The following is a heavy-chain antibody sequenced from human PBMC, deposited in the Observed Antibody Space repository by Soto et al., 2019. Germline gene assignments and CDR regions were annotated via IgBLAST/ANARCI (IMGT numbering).Heavy chain of an antibody. Sequence: EVQLVESGGGLVKPGGSLRLSCATSGFTFSNSNINWVRQAPGKGLEWVSSITGTSTYIFYADSLKGRFIISSENAKNSVYLQMNSLRAEDTAVYYCATWTRVGGGHGFDMLGQGTLVTVSS. J-gene: IGHJ3*02. D-gene: IGHD2-15*01. CDR3: ATWTRVGGGHGFDM. CDR1: GFTFSNSN. V-gene: IGHV3-21*01. CDR2: ITGTSTYI.